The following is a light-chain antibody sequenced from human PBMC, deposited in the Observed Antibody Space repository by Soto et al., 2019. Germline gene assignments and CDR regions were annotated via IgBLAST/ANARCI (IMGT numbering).Light chain of an antibody. CDR1: KLGDKY. V-gene: IGLV3-1*01. Sequence: SYELTQPPSVSVSPGQTASITCSGHKLGDKYAFWYQQKSGQSPELVMYEDNKRPSGIPERFSGSNSGNTVTLTITGTQAMDEADFYCQAWDRSAVFFGGGTKLTVL. CDR3: QAWDRSAVF. J-gene: IGLJ2*01. CDR2: EDN.